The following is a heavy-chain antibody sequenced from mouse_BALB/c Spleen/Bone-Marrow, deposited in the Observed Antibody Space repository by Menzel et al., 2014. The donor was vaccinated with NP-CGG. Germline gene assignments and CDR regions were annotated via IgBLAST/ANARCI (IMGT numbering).Heavy chain of an antibody. D-gene: IGHD2-2*01. CDR1: GFNIKDTY. CDR3: ARNYGYGKSFAY. CDR2: IGPANGNT. V-gene: IGHV14-3*02. Sequence: EVKLQESGAELVKPRASVKLSCTASGFNIKDTYMHWVKQRPEQGLEWIGRIGPANGNTKYNPKFQGKATITADTSSNTAYLQLSSLTSEDTAVYYCARNYGYGKSFAYWGQGTLVTVSA. J-gene: IGHJ3*01.